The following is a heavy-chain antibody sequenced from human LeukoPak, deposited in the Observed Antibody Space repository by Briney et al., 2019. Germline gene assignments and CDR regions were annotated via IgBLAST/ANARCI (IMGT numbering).Heavy chain of an antibody. J-gene: IGHJ5*02. CDR1: GGSISSSY. Sequence: PSETLSLTCTVSGGSISSSYWSWIRQHPGKGLEWIGYIYYSGSTYYNPSLKSRVTISVDTSKNQFSLKLSSVTAADTAVYYCAREVTGIAAAGTWFDPWGQGTLVTVSS. CDR2: IYYSGST. V-gene: IGHV4-59*06. CDR3: AREVTGIAAAGTWFDP. D-gene: IGHD6-13*01.